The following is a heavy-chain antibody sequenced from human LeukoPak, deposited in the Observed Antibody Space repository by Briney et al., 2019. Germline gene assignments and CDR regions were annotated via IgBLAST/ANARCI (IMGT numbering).Heavy chain of an antibody. CDR3: ARQLGTSSNYYYYYMDI. D-gene: IGHD6-6*01. J-gene: IGHJ6*03. CDR1: GYTFASYW. V-gene: IGHV5-51*01. CDR2: IYPGDSDT. Sequence: GESLKISCKGSGYTFASYWIGWVRQMPGKGLEWMGIIYPGDSDTSYSPPFQGQVTISADKSISTAYLQWSSLNASDTAMYYCARQLGTSSNYYYYYMDIWGTGTTVTVSS.